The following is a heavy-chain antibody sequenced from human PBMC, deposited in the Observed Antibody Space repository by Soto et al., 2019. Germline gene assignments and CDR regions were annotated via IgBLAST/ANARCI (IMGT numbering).Heavy chain of an antibody. D-gene: IGHD4-17*01. CDR3: AKGDGDNRGRWFGP. CDR1: GFTFSTYA. V-gene: IGHV3-23*01. Sequence: EVQLLESGGGLAQPGGSLRLSCAASGFTFSTYAMSWVRQAPGKGLEWVSAISTGGGNTYYADSVKGRFTISRDNSKNPLVLQMNSLNGEDTAVYYFAKGDGDNRGRWFGPWGQGTLVTGSS. CDR2: ISTGGGNT. J-gene: IGHJ5*02.